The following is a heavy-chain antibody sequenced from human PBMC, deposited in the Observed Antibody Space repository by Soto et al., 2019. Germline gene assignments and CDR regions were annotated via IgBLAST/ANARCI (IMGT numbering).Heavy chain of an antibody. Sequence: SETLSLTCAVYGGSFSGYYWSWIRQPPGKGLEWIGEINHSGSTNYNPSLKSRVTISVDTSKNQFSLKLSSVTAADTAVYYCAGGSYYYGMDVWGQGTTVTVSS. V-gene: IGHV4-34*01. CDR1: GGSFSGYY. D-gene: IGHD3-16*01. CDR3: AGGSYYYGMDV. J-gene: IGHJ6*02. CDR2: INHSGST.